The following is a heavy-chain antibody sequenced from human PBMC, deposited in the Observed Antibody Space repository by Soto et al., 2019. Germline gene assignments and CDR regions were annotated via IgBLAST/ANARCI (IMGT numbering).Heavy chain of an antibody. J-gene: IGHJ4*02. V-gene: IGHV1-2*02. CDR3: AKDLAKGGGSAGFDY. D-gene: IGHD1-26*01. Sequence: ASVKVSCKASGYTFTVYYMHWVRQAPGQGLEWMGWINPKSGGTMYPQKFQGRVTMTWDTSISTAYMALTRLRSDDTAVYYCAKDLAKGGGSAGFDYWGQGTLVTVSS. CDR2: INPKSGGT. CDR1: GYTFTVYY.